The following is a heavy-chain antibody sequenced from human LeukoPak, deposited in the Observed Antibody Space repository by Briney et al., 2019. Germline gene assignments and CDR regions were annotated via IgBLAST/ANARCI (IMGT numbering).Heavy chain of an antibody. V-gene: IGHV1-2*02. Sequence: ASVKVSCKASGYTLTGYYMHWLRQAPGQGLEWMGWINPNSGDTNYAQKFQGRVTMTRDTSISTAYMELSRLTSDDTAVYYCAKNPYEYYFDYWGQGSLVTVSS. CDR1: GYTLTGYY. J-gene: IGHJ4*02. CDR2: INPNSGDT. CDR3: AKNPYEYYFDY. D-gene: IGHD5-12*01.